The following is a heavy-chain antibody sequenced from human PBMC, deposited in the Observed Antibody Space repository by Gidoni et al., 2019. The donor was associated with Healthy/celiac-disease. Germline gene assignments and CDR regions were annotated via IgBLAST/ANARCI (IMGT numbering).Heavy chain of an antibody. CDR2: ISSSGSTI. CDR3: ARGTVEYSRQTEVPNWFDP. Sequence: EVQLVESGGGLVQPGGSLRLSCAASGFTFSSYEMNWVRQAPGKGLEWVSYISSSGSTIYYADSVKGRFTISRDNAKNSLYLQMNSLRAEDTAVYYCARGTVEYSRQTEVPNWFDPWGQGTLVTVSS. J-gene: IGHJ5*02. D-gene: IGHD6-6*01. CDR1: GFTFSSYE. V-gene: IGHV3-48*03.